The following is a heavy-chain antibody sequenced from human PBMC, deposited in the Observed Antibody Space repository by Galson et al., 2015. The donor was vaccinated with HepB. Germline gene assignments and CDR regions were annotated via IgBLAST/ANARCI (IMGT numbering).Heavy chain of an antibody. D-gene: IGHD6-19*01. V-gene: IGHV3-30*04. CDR2: ISYDGSNK. CDR1: GFTFSSYA. Sequence: SLRLSCAASGFTFSSYAMHWVRQAPGKGLEWVAVISYDGSNKYYADSVKGRFTISRDNSKNTLYLQMNSLRAEDTAVYYCARDRIAVAGQYYFDYWGQGTLVTVSS. CDR3: ARDRIAVAGQYYFDY. J-gene: IGHJ4*02.